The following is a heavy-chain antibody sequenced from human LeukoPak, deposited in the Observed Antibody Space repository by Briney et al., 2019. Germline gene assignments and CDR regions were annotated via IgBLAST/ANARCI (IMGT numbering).Heavy chain of an antibody. CDR2: IWYDGSTQ. CDR3: ATDLGSTTLDY. CDR1: GFTFSNHG. V-gene: IGHV3-33*01. J-gene: IGHJ4*02. Sequence: GGSLRLSCAASGFTFSNHGMHWVRQAPGKGLEWVAIIWYDGSTQYYADSVKGRFTISRDNPENTLYLQMNTLRAEDSAVYYCATDLGSTTLDYWGQGTLVTVSS. D-gene: IGHD3-9*01.